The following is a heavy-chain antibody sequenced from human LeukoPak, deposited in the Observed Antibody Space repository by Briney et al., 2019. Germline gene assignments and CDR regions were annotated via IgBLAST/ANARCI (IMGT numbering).Heavy chain of an antibody. J-gene: IGHJ6*03. CDR1: GGSISSYY. CDR2: IYYSGST. D-gene: IGHD6-6*01. CDR3: ARAAHSSPYYYYYMDV. Sequence: SETLSLTCTVSGGSISSYYWSWIRQPPGKGLEWIGYIYYSGSTNYNPSLKSRVTISVDTSKNQFSLKLSSVTAADTAVYYCARAAHSSPYYYYYMDVWGKGTTVTVSS. V-gene: IGHV4-59*01.